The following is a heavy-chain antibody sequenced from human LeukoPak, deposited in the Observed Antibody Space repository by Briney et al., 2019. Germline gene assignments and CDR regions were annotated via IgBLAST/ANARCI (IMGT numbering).Heavy chain of an antibody. D-gene: IGHD2-2*01. CDR3: VSLYCSSTSCYRPDAFDI. Sequence: ASVKVSCKASGYTFTSYGISWVRQAPGQGLEWMGWISAYNGNTNYAQKLQGRVTMTTDTSTSTAYMELRSLRSDDTAVYYCVSLYCSSTSCYRPDAFDIWGQGTMVTVSS. V-gene: IGHV1-18*01. CDR2: ISAYNGNT. J-gene: IGHJ3*02. CDR1: GYTFTSYG.